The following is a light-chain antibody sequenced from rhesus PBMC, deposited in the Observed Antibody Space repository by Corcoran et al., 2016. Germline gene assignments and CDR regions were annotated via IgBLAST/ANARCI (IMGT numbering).Light chain of an antibody. CDR3: QETSDLFT. CDR2: GAS. J-gene: IGKJ3*01. Sequence: EIVTTQSPATLSLSPGERATLSCRASQSVSSYLAWYKQKPGQAPRLLIYGASSRATGTPDRCSGRGSGTDFTLTISSLEPEDFAVYYCQETSDLFTFGPGTKLDIK. V-gene: IGKV3-31*02. CDR1: QSVSSY.